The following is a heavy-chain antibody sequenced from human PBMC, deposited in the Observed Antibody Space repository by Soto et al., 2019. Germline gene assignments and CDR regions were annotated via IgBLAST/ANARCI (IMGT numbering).Heavy chain of an antibody. J-gene: IGHJ6*03. V-gene: IGHV1-18*01. CDR1: GYPFTSYG. Sequence: SVKVSCKASGYPFTSYGISWVRQAPGQGLEWMGWISAYNGNTNYAQKLQGRVTMTTDTSTSTAYMELRSLRSDDTAVYYCARILDYCENYYYYYYMDFCGQGTTVTGSS. CDR2: ISAYNGNT. D-gene: IGHD4-17*01. CDR3: ARILDYCENYYYYYYMDF.